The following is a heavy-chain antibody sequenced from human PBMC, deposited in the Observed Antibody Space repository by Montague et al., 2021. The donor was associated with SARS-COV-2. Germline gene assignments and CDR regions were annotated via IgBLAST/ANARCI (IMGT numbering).Heavy chain of an antibody. J-gene: IGHJ4*02. D-gene: IGHD6-25*01. Sequence: SLRLSCAASGLSFSDYDMNWVRQAPGKGLEWVSSISATGSYIYYGDSVKGRFAISSDNAKKSLYLQMDSLRAEDTAVYYCAADPEVQKHRLAHFDYWGQGTLVPVSS. CDR1: GLSFSDYD. V-gene: IGHV3-21*01. CDR2: ISATGSYI. CDR3: AADPEVQKHRLAHFDY.